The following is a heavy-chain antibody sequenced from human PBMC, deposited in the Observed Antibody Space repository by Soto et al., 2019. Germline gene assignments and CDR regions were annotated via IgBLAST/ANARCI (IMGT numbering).Heavy chain of an antibody. CDR3: ARGRRGGPATRYSSGQDEFDY. J-gene: IGHJ4*02. D-gene: IGHD6-19*01. Sequence: GASVKVSCKASGGTFSSYTISWVRQAPGQGLEWMGRIIPILGIANYAQKFQGRVTITADKSTSTAYMELSSLRSEDTAVYYCARGRRGGPATRYSSGQDEFDYWGQGTLVTVSS. CDR1: GGTFSSYT. V-gene: IGHV1-69*02. CDR2: IIPILGIA.